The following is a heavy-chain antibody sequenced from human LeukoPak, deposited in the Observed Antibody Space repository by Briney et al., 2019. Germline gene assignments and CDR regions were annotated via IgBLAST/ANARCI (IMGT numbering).Heavy chain of an antibody. V-gene: IGHV3-23*01. CDR1: GFTFSSYW. CDR3: ATDYGANSGGFDY. CDR2: ISTGGGGT. Sequence: GGSLRLSCAASGFTFSSYWMHWVRQAPGKGLEWVSTISTGGGGTYYADSVKGRFTISRDNSKNTLYLQMNSLRAEDTAVYYCATDYGANSGGFDYWGQGTLVTVSS. J-gene: IGHJ4*02. D-gene: IGHD4-23*01.